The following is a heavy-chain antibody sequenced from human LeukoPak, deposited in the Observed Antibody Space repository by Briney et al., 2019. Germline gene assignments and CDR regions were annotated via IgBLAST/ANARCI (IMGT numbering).Heavy chain of an antibody. V-gene: IGHV3-7*01. CDR2: IKQDGSEK. CDR3: ARTQINYDFWSGYFNYFDY. J-gene: IGHJ4*02. D-gene: IGHD3-3*01. CDR1: GFTFSSYW. Sequence: GGSLRLSCAASGFTFSSYWMSWVRQAPGKGLEWVANIKQDGSEKYYVDSVKGRFTISRDNAKNSLYLQMNSLRAEDTAVYYCARTQINYDFWSGYFNYFDYWGQGTLVTVSS.